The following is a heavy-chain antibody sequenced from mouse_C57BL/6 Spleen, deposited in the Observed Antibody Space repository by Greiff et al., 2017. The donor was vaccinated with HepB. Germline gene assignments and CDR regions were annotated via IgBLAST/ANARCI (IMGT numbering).Heavy chain of an antibody. Sequence: EVKVVESGEGLVKPGGSLKLSCAASGFTFSSYAMSWVRQTPEKRLEWVAYISSGGDYIYYADTVKGRFTISRDNARNTLYLQMSSLKSEDTAMYYCTRDVLGFDWWGQGTTLTVSS. CDR2: ISSGGDYI. V-gene: IGHV5-9-1*02. CDR3: TRDVLGFDW. CDR1: GFTFSSYA. D-gene: IGHD1-1*01. J-gene: IGHJ2*01.